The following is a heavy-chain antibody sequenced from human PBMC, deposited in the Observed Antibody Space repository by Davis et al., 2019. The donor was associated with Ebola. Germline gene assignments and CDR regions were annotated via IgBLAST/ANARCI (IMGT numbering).Heavy chain of an antibody. Sequence: ASVQVSCKASRYTFTSYDLNWVRQATGQGLEWMGWMNPNSGSTGYAQKFQGRVTMTRNTSISTAYMEMSSLRSEDTAVYYCAVLFGVAPSVRYYGLDVWGKGTTVTVSS. CDR3: AVLFGVAPSVRYYGLDV. CDR1: RYTFTSYD. CDR2: MNPNSGST. D-gene: IGHD3-3*01. J-gene: IGHJ6*04. V-gene: IGHV1-8*01.